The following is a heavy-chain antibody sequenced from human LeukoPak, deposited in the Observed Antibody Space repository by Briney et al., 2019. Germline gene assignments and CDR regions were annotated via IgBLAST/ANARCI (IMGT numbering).Heavy chain of an antibody. J-gene: IGHJ4*02. Sequence: GKSLRLSCATSGFTFRNYVIHWVRQAPGKGLEWVAVLSDDKKAILYADSVKGRFTISRDNSKSTLHLQMNTLRLEDTAVYYCAREAVYVSGRSPTYYFDYWGQGTLVTFSS. CDR2: LSDDKKAI. D-gene: IGHD3-10*01. V-gene: IGHV3-30*04. CDR1: GFTFRNYV. CDR3: AREAVYVSGRSPTYYFDY.